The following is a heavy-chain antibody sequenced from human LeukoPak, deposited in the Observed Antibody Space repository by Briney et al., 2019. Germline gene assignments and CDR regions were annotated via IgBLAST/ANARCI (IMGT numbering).Heavy chain of an antibody. CDR3: ARGPGGRSGYYPLEDYYYYYYMDV. Sequence: ASVKVSCKASGGTFSSYAISWVRQAPGQGLEWMGGIIPSLGTANYAQKFKGRVTITADKSTSTAYMELSSLRSEDTAVYYCARGPGGRSGYYPLEDYYYYYYMDVWGKGTTVTVSS. D-gene: IGHD3-22*01. CDR1: GGTFSSYA. V-gene: IGHV1-69*06. J-gene: IGHJ6*03. CDR2: IIPSLGTA.